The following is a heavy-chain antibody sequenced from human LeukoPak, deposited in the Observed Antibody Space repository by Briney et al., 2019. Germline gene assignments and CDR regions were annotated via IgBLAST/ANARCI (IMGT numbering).Heavy chain of an antibody. Sequence: SETLSLTCTVSGGSISSYYWSWIRQPPGKGLEWIGYIYYSGSTNYNPSLKSRATISVDTSKNQFSLKLSSVTAADTAVYYCARYNYNFYFDYWGQGTLVTVSS. CDR2: IYYSGST. V-gene: IGHV4-59*01. CDR1: GGSISSYY. D-gene: IGHD1-1*01. J-gene: IGHJ4*02. CDR3: ARYNYNFYFDY.